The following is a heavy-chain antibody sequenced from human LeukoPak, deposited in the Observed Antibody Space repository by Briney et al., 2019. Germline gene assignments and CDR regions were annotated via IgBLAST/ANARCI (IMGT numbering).Heavy chain of an antibody. Sequence: EASVKVSCKASGYTFTGYYMHWVRQAPGQGLGWMGWINPNSGGTNYAQKFQGRVTMTRDTSISTAYMELSRLRSDDTAVYYCARVSPYRQVGATFGYWGQGTLVTVSS. V-gene: IGHV1-2*02. CDR3: ARVSPYRQVGATFGY. CDR2: INPNSGGT. CDR1: GYTFTGYY. J-gene: IGHJ4*02. D-gene: IGHD1-26*01.